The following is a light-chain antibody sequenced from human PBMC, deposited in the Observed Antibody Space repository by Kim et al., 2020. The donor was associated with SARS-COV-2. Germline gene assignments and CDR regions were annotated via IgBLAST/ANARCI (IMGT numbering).Light chain of an antibody. Sequence: EIVLTQSPGTLSSSPGERATLSCRASQSVSSSYLAWYQQKPGQAPRLLIYGASNRATGTPDRFSGSGSGTDFTLTISRLEPEDFAVYCGRQYGSSPWTFGAGSRVGI. CDR3: RQYGSSPWT. J-gene: IGKJ4*02. V-gene: IGKV3-20*01. CDR2: GAS. CDR1: QSVSSSY.